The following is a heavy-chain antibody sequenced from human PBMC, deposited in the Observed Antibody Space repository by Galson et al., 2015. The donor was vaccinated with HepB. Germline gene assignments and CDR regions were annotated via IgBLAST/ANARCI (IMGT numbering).Heavy chain of an antibody. CDR3: ARGFCSGYSNWFDP. Sequence: SLRLSCAASGFTFSDYFMSWIRQAPGKGLEWISYISDSGGTIYYADSVKGRFTISRDNAKNSVYLRMNILRAEDTAVYYCARGFCSGYSNWFDPWGQGTLVTVSS. V-gene: IGHV3-11*01. CDR2: ISDSGGTI. J-gene: IGHJ5*02. D-gene: IGHD3-3*01. CDR1: GFTFSDYF.